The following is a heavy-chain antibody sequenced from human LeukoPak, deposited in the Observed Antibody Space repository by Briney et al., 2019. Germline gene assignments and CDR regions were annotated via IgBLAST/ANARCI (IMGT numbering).Heavy chain of an antibody. J-gene: IGHJ5*02. CDR2: IYNTENT. D-gene: IGHD2-2*01. CDR3: ATSKLDLDT. CDR1: GGSISSFY. Sequence: SETLSLTCTVSGGSISSFYWSWIRQPPGKGLEWIGYIYNTENTNYNPSLKSRVTISVDTSKNQFSLKVKSVTASDTAVYYCATSKLDLDTWGQGTLVTVSS. V-gene: IGHV4-59*08.